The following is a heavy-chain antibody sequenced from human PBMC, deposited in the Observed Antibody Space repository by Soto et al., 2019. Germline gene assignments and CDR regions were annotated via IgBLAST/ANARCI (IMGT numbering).Heavy chain of an antibody. CDR1: GFTFSSYG. CDR2: IWYDGSNK. CDR3: ASWGKYSSSSLDY. D-gene: IGHD6-6*01. V-gene: IGHV3-33*01. J-gene: IGHJ4*02. Sequence: GGSLRLSCAASGFTFSSYGMHWVRQAPGKGLEWVAVIWYDGSNKYYADSVKGRFTISRDNSKNTLYLQMNSLRAEDTAVYYCASWGKYSSSSLDYWGQGTLVTVSS.